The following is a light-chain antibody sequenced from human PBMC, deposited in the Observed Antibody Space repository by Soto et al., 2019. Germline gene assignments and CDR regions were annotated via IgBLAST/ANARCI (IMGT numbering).Light chain of an antibody. CDR1: SSNIGGNY. Sequence: QSVLTQPPSASGTPGQRVTMSCSGSSSNIGGNYVSWYQQVPGTAPKLLIYRDSQRPTGVPDRFSGSKSGTSASLAISGLRSGDEADYSCAARDDSLSAHVVFGGGTKLTVL. CDR2: RDS. CDR3: AARDDSLSAHVV. V-gene: IGLV1-47*01. J-gene: IGLJ2*01.